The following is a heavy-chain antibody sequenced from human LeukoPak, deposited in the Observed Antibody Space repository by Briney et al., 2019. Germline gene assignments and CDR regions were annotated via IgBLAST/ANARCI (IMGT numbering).Heavy chain of an antibody. J-gene: IGHJ4*02. CDR2: IIPILGIA. CDR3: ARESGTTVTTKGYFDY. Sequence: SVKVSCKASGGTFSSYAISWVRQAPGQGLEWMGRIIPILGIANYAQKFQGRVTITADKSTSTAYMELSSLRSEDTAVYYCARESGTTVTTKGYFDYWGQGALVTVSS. D-gene: IGHD4-17*01. V-gene: IGHV1-69*04. CDR1: GGTFSSYA.